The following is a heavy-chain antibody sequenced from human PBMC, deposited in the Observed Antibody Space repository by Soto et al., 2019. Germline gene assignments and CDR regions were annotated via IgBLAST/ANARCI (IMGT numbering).Heavy chain of an antibody. CDR1: GFTFSSYA. D-gene: IGHD1-26*01. CDR3: ASAPPLGSLAGFFDY. CDR2: ISYDGSNK. V-gene: IGHV3-30-3*01. J-gene: IGHJ4*02. Sequence: QVQLVESGGGVVQPGRSLRLSCAASGFTFSSYAMHWVRQAPGKGLEWVAVISYDGSNKYYADSVKGRFTISRDNSKNTLYLQMNSLRAEDTAVYYCASAPPLGSLAGFFDYWGQGTLVTVSS.